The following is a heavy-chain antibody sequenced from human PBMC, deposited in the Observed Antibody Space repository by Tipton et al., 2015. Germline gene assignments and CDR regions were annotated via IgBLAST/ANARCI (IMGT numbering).Heavy chain of an antibody. D-gene: IGHD1-20*01. CDR1: GVTFSNYA. Sequence: QVQLVQSGAEVKKPGSSVKVSCKASGVTFSNYAISWVRQAPGQGLEWMGGIIPFSGTANYAQKFQGGVTITADESTSTAYMELSSLRSEDTAVYYCARTVSGTDRRYYKYAMDVWGQGTTVTVSS. J-gene: IGHJ6*02. CDR3: ARTVSGTDRRYYKYAMDV. V-gene: IGHV1-69*01. CDR2: IIPFSGTA.